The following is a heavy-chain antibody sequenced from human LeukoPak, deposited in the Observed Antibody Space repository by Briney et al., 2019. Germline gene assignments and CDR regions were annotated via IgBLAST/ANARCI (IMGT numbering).Heavy chain of an antibody. Sequence: SETLSLTCAISGYSIGSGYYWAWIRQPPGKGLEWIGEINHSGSTNYNPSLKSRVTISVDTSKNQFSLKLSSVTAADTAVYYCARGSREAGQYYDSSGYSDYWGQGTLVTVSS. V-gene: IGHV4-34*01. D-gene: IGHD3-22*01. CDR3: ARGSREAGQYYDSSGYSDY. CDR2: INHSGST. J-gene: IGHJ4*02. CDR1: GYSIGSGYY.